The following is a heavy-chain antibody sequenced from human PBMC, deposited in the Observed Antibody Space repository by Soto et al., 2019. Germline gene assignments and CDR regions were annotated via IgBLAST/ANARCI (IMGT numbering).Heavy chain of an antibody. Sequence: EVQLVESGGGLVQPGGSLRLSCAASGFTFSRYWMSWVRQAPVKGLEWVANIKQDGSEKYYVDSVKGRFTISRDNAKNSLYLQMNSLRAEDTAVYYCAREGITMVRGAVYYYYGMDVLGQGTTVTVSS. V-gene: IGHV3-7*01. D-gene: IGHD3-10*01. CDR2: IKQDGSEK. CDR1: GFTFSRYW. CDR3: AREGITMVRGAVYYYYGMDV. J-gene: IGHJ6*02.